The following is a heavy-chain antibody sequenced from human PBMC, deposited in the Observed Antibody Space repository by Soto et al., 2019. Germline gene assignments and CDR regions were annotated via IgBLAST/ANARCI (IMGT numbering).Heavy chain of an antibody. CDR3: VVDSSSSVLDDY. V-gene: IGHV1-58*01. CDR2: IVVGSGNT. D-gene: IGHD6-6*01. CDR1: GFSVTSST. Sequence: ASGRVSCKASGFSVTSSTVQGVRQARGQRLEWIGWIVVGSGNTNYAQKFQERVTITRDMSTSTAYMELSSLRSEDTAVYYCVVDSSSSVLDDYWGQGTLVTVSS. J-gene: IGHJ4*02.